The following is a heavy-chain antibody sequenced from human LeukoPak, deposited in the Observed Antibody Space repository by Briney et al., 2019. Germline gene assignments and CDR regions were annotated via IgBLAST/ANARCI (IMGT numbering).Heavy chain of an antibody. CDR1: GGSFSGYY. J-gene: IGHJ5*02. D-gene: IGHD2-2*01. CDR2: INHSGST. CDR3: ASTDYCSSTSCYPA. Sequence: SETLSLTCAVYGGSFSGYYWSWIRQPPGKGLEWIGEINHSGSTNYNPSLKSRVTISVDTSKNQFSLKLSSVTAADTAVYYYASTDYCSSTSCYPAWGQGTLVTVSS. V-gene: IGHV4-34*01.